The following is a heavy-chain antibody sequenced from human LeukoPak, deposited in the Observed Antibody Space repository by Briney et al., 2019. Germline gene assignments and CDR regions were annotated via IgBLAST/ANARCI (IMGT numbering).Heavy chain of an antibody. D-gene: IGHD3-22*01. Sequence: SETLSLTCTVSGGSISSHYWSWIRQPPGKGLEWIGYIYYSGSTNYNPSLKSRATISVDTSKNQFSLMLNSVTAADTAVYYCVRGLSGSSPGYYYYFYMDVWGKGTTVTVSS. J-gene: IGHJ6*03. V-gene: IGHV4-59*11. CDR2: IYYSGST. CDR3: VRGLSGSSPGYYYYFYMDV. CDR1: GGSISSHY.